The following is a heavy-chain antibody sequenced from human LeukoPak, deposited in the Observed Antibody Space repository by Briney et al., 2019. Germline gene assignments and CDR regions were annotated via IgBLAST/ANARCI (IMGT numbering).Heavy chain of an antibody. Sequence: PGGSLRLSCAASGITFSDTWMSWVRQAPGKGLEWVGFIRSKAYGGTTEYAASVKGRFTISRDDSKSIAYLQMNSLKTEDTAVYYCTSRGVSGSYYYYYGMDVWGQGTTVTVSS. V-gene: IGHV3-49*04. D-gene: IGHD1-26*01. CDR3: TSRGVSGSYYYYYGMDV. CDR1: GITFSDTW. CDR2: IRSKAYGGTT. J-gene: IGHJ6*02.